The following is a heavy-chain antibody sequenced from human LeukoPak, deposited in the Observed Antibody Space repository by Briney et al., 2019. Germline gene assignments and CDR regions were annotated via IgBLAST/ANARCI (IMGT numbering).Heavy chain of an antibody. CDR3: ARGLPNDYGDS. J-gene: IGHJ4*02. V-gene: IGHV4-31*01. Sequence: SQTLSLTCTVSGGXISSGGYYWSWLRQHPGKSLEWIGYIYYSGSTYYNPSLKSLVIISVDTSKNQFSLKLSSVAAADTAVYYCARGLPNDYGDSWGQGTLVSVSS. CDR2: IYYSGST. CDR1: GGXISSGGYY.